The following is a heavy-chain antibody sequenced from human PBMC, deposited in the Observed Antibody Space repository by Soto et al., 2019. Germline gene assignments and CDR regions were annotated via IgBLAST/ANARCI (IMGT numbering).Heavy chain of an antibody. CDR3: ARDKGLSFVFLDYYYGMDV. CDR1: GFTFSSYS. J-gene: IGHJ6*02. Sequence: AGGSLRLSCAASGFTFSSYSMNWVRQAPGKGLEWVSSISSSSSYIYYADSVKGRFTISRDNAKNSLYLQMNSLRAEDTAVYYCARDKGLSFVFLDYYYGMDVWGQGTKATVSS. CDR2: ISSSSSYI. V-gene: IGHV3-21*01. D-gene: IGHD3-3*01.